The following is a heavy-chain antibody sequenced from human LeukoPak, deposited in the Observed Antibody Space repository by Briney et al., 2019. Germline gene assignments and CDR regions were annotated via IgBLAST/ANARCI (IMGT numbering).Heavy chain of an antibody. J-gene: IGHJ4*02. V-gene: IGHV3-49*04. CDR3: TRIGTSGGEFDY. CDR1: GFTFGGYA. CDR2: IRSKAYGGTP. D-gene: IGHD2-2*01. Sequence: PGRSLRLSCTASGFTFGGYAMSWVRQAPGKGLEWVGFIRSKAYGGTPEYAASVKGRFAISRDDSKTIAYLQMNSLKTEDTAVYYCTRIGTSGGEFDYWGQGTLVTVSS.